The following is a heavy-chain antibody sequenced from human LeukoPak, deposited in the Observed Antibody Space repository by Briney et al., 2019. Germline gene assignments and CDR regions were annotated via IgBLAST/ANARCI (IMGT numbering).Heavy chain of an antibody. V-gene: IGHV3-23*01. J-gene: IGHJ4*02. Sequence: SGGSLRLSCAASGFTFSSYAMSWVRQAPGKGLEWVSAISDSGGSTYYADSVKGRSTISRDNSKNTLYLQMNSLRAEDTAIYYCAKPGSGWYVDYWGQGTLVTVSS. D-gene: IGHD6-19*01. CDR2: ISDSGGST. CDR3: AKPGSGWYVDY. CDR1: GFTFSSYA.